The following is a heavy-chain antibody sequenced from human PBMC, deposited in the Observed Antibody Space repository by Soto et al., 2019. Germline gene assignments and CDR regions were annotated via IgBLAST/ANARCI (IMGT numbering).Heavy chain of an antibody. V-gene: IGHV3-74*01. CDR1: GFTFSSYW. J-gene: IGHJ4*02. Sequence: EVQLVESGGDLVQPGGSLRLSCAASGFTFSSYWMHWVRQAPGKGLVWVSRINSDGSTINYADSVKGRFTISRDNAKNTLYLQMNSLRAEDTSVYYCARGYGERSPSTIGWWGQGTLVTVSS. CDR3: ARGYGERSPSTIGW. D-gene: IGHD5-18*01. CDR2: INSDGSTI.